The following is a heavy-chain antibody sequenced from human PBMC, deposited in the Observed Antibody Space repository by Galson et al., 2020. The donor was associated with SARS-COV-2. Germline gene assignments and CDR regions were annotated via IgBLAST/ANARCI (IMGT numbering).Heavy chain of an antibody. D-gene: IGHD4-17*01. CDR3: AKDGRGYGDINFVDY. J-gene: IGHJ4*02. V-gene: IGHV3-23*01. CDR2: INGSDGST. Sequence: GGSLRLSCTASGFTFSSYAMSWIRLAPWKGLERVSVINGSDGSTYYANPGKSRFTISRNNSKNTLYLQMNSLRAEDTAVYYCAKDGRGYGDINFVDYWGQGGLVTVSS. CDR1: GFTFSSYA.